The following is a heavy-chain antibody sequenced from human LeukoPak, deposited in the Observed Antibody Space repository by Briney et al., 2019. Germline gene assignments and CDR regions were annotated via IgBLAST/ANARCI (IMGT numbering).Heavy chain of an antibody. CDR1: GFTFKNYG. J-gene: IGHJ4*02. D-gene: IGHD6-19*01. CDR3: ASGYSSGPVY. V-gene: IGHV3-33*03. CDR2: IWHDGSNT. Sequence: GGSLRLSCAASGFTFKNYGTHWVRQVPGKGLEWVALIWHDGSNTFYVDSVKGRFTISRDNAKNSLYLQMNSLRAEDTAVYYCASGYSSGPVYWGQGNLVTVSS.